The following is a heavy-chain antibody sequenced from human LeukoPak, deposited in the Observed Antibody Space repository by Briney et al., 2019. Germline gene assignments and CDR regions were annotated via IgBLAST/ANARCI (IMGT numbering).Heavy chain of an antibody. D-gene: IGHD5-12*01. J-gene: IGHJ4*02. Sequence: GASVKVSCKASGYTFTGYYMHWVRQAPGQGLEWMGRINPNSGGTNYAQQFQGRVTMTRDTSISTAYMELNSLRSDDTAVYYCGREVLGSEKSGYDPFDYWGQGTLVTVSS. CDR2: INPNSGGT. V-gene: IGHV1-2*06. CDR1: GYTFTGYY. CDR3: GREVLGSEKSGYDPFDY.